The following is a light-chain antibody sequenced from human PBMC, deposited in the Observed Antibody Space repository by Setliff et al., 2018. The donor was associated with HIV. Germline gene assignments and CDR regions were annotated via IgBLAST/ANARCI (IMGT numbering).Light chain of an antibody. J-gene: IGLJ1*01. CDR3: CSYAGSYTFV. CDR1: SSDVGAYDY. CDR2: GVS. Sequence: QSVLTQPRSVSGSRGQSVTFSCTGASSDVGAYDYVSWYQQHPGKAPKLIIYGVSKRPSGVPARFSGLKSGNTASLTISGLQPEDEADYYCCSYAGSYTFVFGRGTKVTVL. V-gene: IGLV2-11*01.